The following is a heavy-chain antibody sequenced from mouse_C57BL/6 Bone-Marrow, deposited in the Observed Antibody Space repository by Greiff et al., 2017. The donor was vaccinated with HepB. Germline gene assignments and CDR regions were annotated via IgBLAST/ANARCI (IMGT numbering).Heavy chain of an antibody. V-gene: IGHV5-16*01. Sequence: EVQVVESEGGLVQPGSSMKLSCTASGFTFSDYYMAWVRQVPEKGLEWVANINYDGSSTYYLDSLKSRFIISRDNAKNILYLQMSSLKSEDTATYYCARASTLGDAMDYWGQGTSVTVSS. CDR1: GFTFSDYY. CDR2: INYDGSST. CDR3: ARASTLGDAMDY. D-gene: IGHD2-1*01. J-gene: IGHJ4*01.